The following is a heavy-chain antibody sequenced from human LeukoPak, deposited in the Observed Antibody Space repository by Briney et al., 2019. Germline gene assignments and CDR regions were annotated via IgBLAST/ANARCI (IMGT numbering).Heavy chain of an antibody. D-gene: IGHD3-9*01. Sequence: PGRSLRLSCAASGFTFSSYAMHWVRQAPGKGLEWVAVISYDGSNKYYADSVKGRFTISRDNSKNTLYLQMNSLRAEDPAVYYCARDDDILTGQAPYYYYGMDVWGQGSTVTVSS. V-gene: IGHV3-30-3*01. CDR3: ARDDDILTGQAPYYYYGMDV. CDR2: ISYDGSNK. J-gene: IGHJ6*02. CDR1: GFTFSSYA.